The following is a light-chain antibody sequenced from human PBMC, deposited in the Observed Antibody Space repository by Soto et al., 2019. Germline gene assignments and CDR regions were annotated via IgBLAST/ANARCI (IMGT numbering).Light chain of an antibody. CDR2: GAS. CDR1: QSVSSD. CDR3: QQYNTWPRT. V-gene: IGKV3-15*01. J-gene: IGKJ1*01. Sequence: EVVMTQSPATLSVSPGESATLSCRASQSVSSDLAWYHQKPGQAPRLLIYGASTRATGIPARFSGSGSGTECTLTINSLQSEDVAVYYCQQYNTWPRTFGQGTKVDIK.